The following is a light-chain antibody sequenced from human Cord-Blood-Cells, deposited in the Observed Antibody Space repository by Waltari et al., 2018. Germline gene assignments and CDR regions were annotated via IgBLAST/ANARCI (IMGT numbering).Light chain of an antibody. J-gene: IGKJ5*01. CDR2: DAS. CDR1: QSVSSY. CDR3: QQRSNWPPT. Sequence: EIVLTQSPATLSLSPGERATLSCRASQSVSSYLAWYQQKPGQAPRLLIYDASNRATGIPARFSVSGSGTDFTLTISSLEPEDFVVYYCQQRSNWPPTFGQGTRLEIK. V-gene: IGKV3-11*01.